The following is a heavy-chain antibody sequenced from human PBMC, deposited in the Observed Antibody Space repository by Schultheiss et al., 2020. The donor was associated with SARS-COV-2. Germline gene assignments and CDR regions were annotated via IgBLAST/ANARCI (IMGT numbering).Heavy chain of an antibody. CDR1: GFTFSSYA. D-gene: IGHD1-26*01. Sequence: GGSLRLSCAASGFTFSSYAMHWVRQAPGKGLEYVSAISSNGGSTYYANSVKGRFTISRDNSKNTLYLQMNSLRAEDTAVYYCARGPFSGSFGRPNDAFDIWGQGTMVTVSS. CDR3: ARGPFSGSFGRPNDAFDI. V-gene: IGHV3-64*01. CDR2: ISSNGGST. J-gene: IGHJ3*02.